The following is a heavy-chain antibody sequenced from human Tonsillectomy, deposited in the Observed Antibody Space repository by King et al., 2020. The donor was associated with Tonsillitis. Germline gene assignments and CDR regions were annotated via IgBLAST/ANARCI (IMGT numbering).Heavy chain of an antibody. V-gene: IGHV3-30*04. CDR3: ARDLDYYDSSGYFYY. Sequence: HVQLVESGGGVVQPGRSLRLPCTASGFTFSSCAMHWVRQAPGKGLEWVAVISYDGSDKYYADSVKGRFTISRDNSKNTLYLQMNSLRAEETAVYYCARDLDYYDSSGYFYYWGQGALVTVSS. D-gene: IGHD3-22*01. J-gene: IGHJ4*02. CDR2: ISYDGSDK. CDR1: GFTFSSCA.